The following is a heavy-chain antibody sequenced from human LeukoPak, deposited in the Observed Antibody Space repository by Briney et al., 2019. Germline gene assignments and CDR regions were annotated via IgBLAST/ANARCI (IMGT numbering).Heavy chain of an antibody. J-gene: IGHJ4*02. CDR3: ARDEEYCSSTSCYRFFDY. V-gene: IGHV4-4*07. CDR1: GGSISSYY. CDR2: IYTSGST. Sequence: SETLSLTCTVSGGSISSYYWSWIRQPAGKGLERIGRIYTSGSTNYNPSLKSRVTMSVDTSKNQFSLKLSSVTAADTAVYYCARDEEYCSSTSCYRFFDYWGQGTLVTVSS. D-gene: IGHD2-2*02.